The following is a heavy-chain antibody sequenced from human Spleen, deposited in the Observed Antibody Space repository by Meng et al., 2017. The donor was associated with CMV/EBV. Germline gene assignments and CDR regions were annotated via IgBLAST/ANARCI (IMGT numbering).Heavy chain of an antibody. V-gene: IGHV4-39*07. CDR2: IFYSGST. Sequence: SETLSLTCTVSGGSISNSAFYWGWIRQPPGKGLEWIGSIFYSGSTYYNPSLKSRVTISVDTSKNQFSLKLSSVTAADTAVYYCTAFDWLIYRGDYWGQGTLVTVSS. CDR3: TAFDWLIYRGDY. D-gene: IGHD3-9*01. CDR1: GGSISNSAFY. J-gene: IGHJ4*02.